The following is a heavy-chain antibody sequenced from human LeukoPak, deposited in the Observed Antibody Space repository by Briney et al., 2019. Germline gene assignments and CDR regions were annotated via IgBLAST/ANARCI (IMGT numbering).Heavy chain of an antibody. D-gene: IGHD3-16*02. CDR1: GFNFNSYS. Sequence: GGSLRLSCAASGFNFNSYSLTWVRQGPGEGLEWLAYIPASGSATFSADSVKGRFTISRDNRKNSVYLQMTSLNAADTAVYYCAREDVYRWPFDHWGRGILVTVSS. J-gene: IGHJ4*02. CDR2: IPASGSAT. CDR3: AREDVYRWPFDH. V-gene: IGHV3-48*04.